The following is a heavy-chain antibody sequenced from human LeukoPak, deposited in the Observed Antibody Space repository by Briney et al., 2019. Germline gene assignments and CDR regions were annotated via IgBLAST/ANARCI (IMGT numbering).Heavy chain of an antibody. J-gene: IGHJ3*02. D-gene: IGHD3-22*01. V-gene: IGHV4-31*03. CDR1: GDSISSGGYY. CDR3: ARVENYYDSSGYYYLKAFDI. Sequence: SQTLSLTCTVSGDSISSGGYYWRWIRQHPGKGLEWIGYIDYSGSPYYNPSLKSRVTTSVDTSKNQFSLKLSSVTAADTAVYYCARVENYYDSSGYYYLKAFDIWGQGTMVTVSS. CDR2: IDYSGSP.